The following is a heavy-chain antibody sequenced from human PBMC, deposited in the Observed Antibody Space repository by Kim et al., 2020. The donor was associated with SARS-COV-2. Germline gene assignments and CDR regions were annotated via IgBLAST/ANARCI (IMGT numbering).Heavy chain of an antibody. CDR3: ARGWSGRLQDYGMDV. D-gene: IGHD3-3*01. J-gene: IGHJ6*02. CDR1: GFTFSSYA. V-gene: IGHV3-30-3*01. CDR2: ISYDGSNK. Sequence: GGSLRLSCAASGFTFSSYAMHWVRQAPGKGLEWVAVISYDGSNKYYADSVKGRFTISKDNSKNTLYLQMNSLRAEDTAVYYCARGWSGRLQDYGMDVWGQGTTVTVSS.